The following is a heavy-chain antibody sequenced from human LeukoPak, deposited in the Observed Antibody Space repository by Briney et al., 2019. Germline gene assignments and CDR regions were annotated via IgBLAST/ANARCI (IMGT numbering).Heavy chain of an antibody. D-gene: IGHD3-9*01. J-gene: IGHJ4*02. CDR1: GFTFSNYG. CDR2: IRYDGSNK. CDR3: AKDRVLRYFDWLFDPDY. V-gene: IGHV3-30*02. Sequence: GGSLRLSCAASGFTFSNYGMHWVRQAPGKGLEWVAFIRYDGSNKYYADSVKGRFTISRDNSKNTLYLQMNSLRAEDTAVYYCAKDRVLRYFDWLFDPDYWGQGTLVTVSS.